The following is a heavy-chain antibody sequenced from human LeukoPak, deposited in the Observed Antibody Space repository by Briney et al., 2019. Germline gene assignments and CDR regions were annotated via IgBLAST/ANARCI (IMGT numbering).Heavy chain of an antibody. V-gene: IGHV4-34*01. Sequence: PSETLSLTCAVYGGCFSGYYWSWIRQPPGKGLEWIGEINHSGSTNYNPSLKSRVTISVDTSKNQFSLKLSSVTAADTAVYYCARGYYKIDYWGQGTLVTVSS. CDR2: INHSGST. J-gene: IGHJ4*02. D-gene: IGHD3-10*01. CDR1: GGCFSGYY. CDR3: ARGYYKIDY.